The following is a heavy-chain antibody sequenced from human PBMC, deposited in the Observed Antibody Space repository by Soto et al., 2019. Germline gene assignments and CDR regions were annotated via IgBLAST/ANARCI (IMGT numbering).Heavy chain of an antibody. J-gene: IGHJ5*02. V-gene: IGHV4-59*01. CDR2: IYYSGST. CDR3: ARVVVITTTILWFDP. CDR1: GGSISSYY. D-gene: IGHD2-2*01. Sequence: PLETLPHTCTVSGGSISSYYWSWIRQPPGKGLEWIGYIYYSGSTNYNPSLKSRVTISVDTSKNQFSLKLSSVTAADTAVYYCARVVVITTTILWFDPWGQGTLVTVSS.